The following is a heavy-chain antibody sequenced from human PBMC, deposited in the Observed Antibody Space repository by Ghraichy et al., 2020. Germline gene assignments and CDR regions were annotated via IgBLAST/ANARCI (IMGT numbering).Heavy chain of an antibody. D-gene: IGHD2-21*01. J-gene: IGHJ6*02. V-gene: IGHV4-34*01. CDR2: INHISTT. CDR3: ARDCEYGNSSSGAPGDCMDV. Sequence: SETLSLTCAVYGGSFSGYHWSWSRQPPGKGLEWIGEINHISTTSYNPSLKSRVTISVDTSKNQFSLKRNSVTAADTAVYYCARDCEYGNSSSGAPGDCMDVWGPGTTVTVSS. CDR1: GGSFSGYH.